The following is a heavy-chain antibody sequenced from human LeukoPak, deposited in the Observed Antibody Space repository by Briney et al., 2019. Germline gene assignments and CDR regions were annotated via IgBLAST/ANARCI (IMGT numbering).Heavy chain of an antibody. D-gene: IGHD3-3*01. CDR1: GFTFSSYA. Sequence: KPGGSLRLSCAASGFTFSSYAMNWVRQAPGKGLEWVSGISGSGGSTYYADSVKGRFTISRDNSKNTLYLQVNSLRVEDTAVYYCAKQYDFWSGPDYWGQGTLVTVSS. CDR3: AKQYDFWSGPDY. CDR2: ISGSGGST. J-gene: IGHJ4*02. V-gene: IGHV3-23*01.